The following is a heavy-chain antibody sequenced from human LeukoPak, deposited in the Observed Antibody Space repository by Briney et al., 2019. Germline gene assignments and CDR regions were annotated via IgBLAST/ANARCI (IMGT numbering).Heavy chain of an antibody. CDR2: INSDGSST. J-gene: IGHJ4*02. CDR1: GFSISNFW. Sequence: GGSLRLSCAASGFSISNFWMHWVRQAPGKGLVWVSRINSDGSSTTYADSVKGRFTISRDNAKNTLYLQMNSLRAEDTAVYYCAREVAVAGTWGYFDYWGQGTLVTVSS. V-gene: IGHV3-74*01. CDR3: AREVAVAGTWGYFDY. D-gene: IGHD6-19*01.